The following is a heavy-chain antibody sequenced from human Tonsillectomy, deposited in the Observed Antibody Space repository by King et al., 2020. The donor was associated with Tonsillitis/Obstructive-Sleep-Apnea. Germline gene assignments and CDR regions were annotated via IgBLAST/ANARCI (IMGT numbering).Heavy chain of an antibody. V-gene: IGHV4-34*01. CDR2: INHTGST. J-gene: IGHJ6*04. Sequence: VQLQQWGAGLLKPSETLSLTCAVYGGSFSGYYWSWIRQPPGKGLEWVWEINHTGSTNYNPSLKSRVTISVDTSKNQFSLKVTSVTAADTAVYYCARNYQERPPSVWGKGTTVTVSS. CDR1: GGSFSGYY. CDR3: ARNYQERPPSV. D-gene: IGHD1-1*01.